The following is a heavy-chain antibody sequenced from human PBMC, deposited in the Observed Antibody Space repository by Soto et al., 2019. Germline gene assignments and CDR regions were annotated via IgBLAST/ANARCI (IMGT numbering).Heavy chain of an antibody. CDR3: RTHRNVGNGSITPCDAVNFAI. J-gene: IGHJ3*02. V-gene: IGHV4-4*08. CDR1: GGSRDYYF. Sequence: QVQLQESGPGLVKPSETLSLTCTVSGGSRDYYFWSWIRQPPGEGREWMGYVYSDATTNYNPSLMSRAPLAIDNPKTQFSLNLSSATAAGTAGNSCRTHRNVGNGSITPCDAVNFAIWAKGEWSPSRQ. CDR2: VYSDATT. D-gene: IGHD2-2*01.